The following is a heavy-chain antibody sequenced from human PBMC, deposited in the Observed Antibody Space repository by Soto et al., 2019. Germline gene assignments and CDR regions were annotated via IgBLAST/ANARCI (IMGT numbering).Heavy chain of an antibody. V-gene: IGHV2-70*01. Sequence: SGPTLVNPTQTLTLTCTFSGFSLSTSGLCVSWIRQRPGKALEWLALINWDDDKYYSTSLKTRLTISKDTSKNQVVLTMTNMDPVDTATYFCARGVVILPATLEHSYYYGMDVWGQGTTVTVSS. J-gene: IGHJ6*02. CDR3: ARGVVILPATLEHSYYYGMDV. D-gene: IGHD2-2*01. CDR1: GFSLSTSGLC. CDR2: INWDDDK.